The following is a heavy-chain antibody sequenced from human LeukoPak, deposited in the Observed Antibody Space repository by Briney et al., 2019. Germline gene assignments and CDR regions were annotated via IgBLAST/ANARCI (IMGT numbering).Heavy chain of an antibody. D-gene: IGHD3-3*01. CDR1: GGTFSSYA. CDR3: ARVARYKFPTYYDFWSGVIFDY. Sequence: SVKVSCKASGGTFSSYAISWVRQAPGQGLEWMGGIIPIFGTANYAQKFQGRVTITADESTSTAYMGLSSLRSEDTAVYYCARVARYKFPTYYDFWSGVIFDYWGQGTLVTVSS. J-gene: IGHJ4*02. CDR2: IIPIFGTA. V-gene: IGHV1-69*13.